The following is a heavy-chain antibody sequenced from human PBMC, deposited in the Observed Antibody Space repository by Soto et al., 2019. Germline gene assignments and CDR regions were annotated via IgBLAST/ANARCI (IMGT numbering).Heavy chain of an antibody. Sequence: GGSLRLSCAASGFTFSSYGMHWVRQAPGKGLEWVAVIWYDGSNKYYADSVKGRFTISRDNSKNTLYLQMNSLRAEDTAVYYCAREEVAAAGSAPIDYWGQGTLVTVSS. V-gene: IGHV3-33*01. J-gene: IGHJ4*02. CDR2: IWYDGSNK. CDR3: AREEVAAAGSAPIDY. CDR1: GFTFSSYG. D-gene: IGHD6-13*01.